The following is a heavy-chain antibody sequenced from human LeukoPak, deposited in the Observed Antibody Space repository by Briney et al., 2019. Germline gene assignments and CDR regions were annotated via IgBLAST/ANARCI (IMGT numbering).Heavy chain of an antibody. D-gene: IGHD2-21*02. V-gene: IGHV4-31*03. J-gene: IGHJ6*02. CDR1: GGSISSGGYY. Sequence: PSETLSLTCTVSGGSISSGGYYWSWIRQHPGKGLEWIGYIYYSGSTYYNPSLKSRVTISVDTSKNQFSLKLSSVTAADTAVYYCARVGVGTTLDVWGQGTTVTVSS. CDR2: IYYSGST. CDR3: ARVGVGTTLDV.